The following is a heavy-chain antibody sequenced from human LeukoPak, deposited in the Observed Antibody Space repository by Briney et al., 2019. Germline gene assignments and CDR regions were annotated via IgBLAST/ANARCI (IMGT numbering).Heavy chain of an antibody. Sequence: GGSLRLSCAASGFTFSSYSMNWVRQAPGKGLEWVSYISSSSSTIYYADSVKGRFTISRDNAKNSLYLQMNSLRAEDTAVYYCARDFGNYGGNSIDYWGQGTLVAVSS. CDR1: GFTFSSYS. V-gene: IGHV3-48*01. CDR2: ISSSSSTI. D-gene: IGHD4-23*01. J-gene: IGHJ4*02. CDR3: ARDFGNYGGNSIDY.